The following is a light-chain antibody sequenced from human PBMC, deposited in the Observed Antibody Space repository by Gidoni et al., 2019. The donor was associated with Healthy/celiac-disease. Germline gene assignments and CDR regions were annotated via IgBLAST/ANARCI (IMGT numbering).Light chain of an antibody. CDR1: QSVSSY. J-gene: IGKJ4*01. CDR2: DAS. V-gene: IGKV3-11*01. CDR3: HQRSNWPLLT. Sequence: EIELTQSPATLSLSPGDRDTISCRSSQSVSSYLAWYQQKPGKAPRLLIYDASNMPTGIPSRFSGSGSGTDFTLTISSLEPEDFAVYYCHQRSNWPLLTFGGXTKVEIK.